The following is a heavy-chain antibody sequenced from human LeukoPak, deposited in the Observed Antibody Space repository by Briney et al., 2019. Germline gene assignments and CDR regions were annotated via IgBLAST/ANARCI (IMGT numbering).Heavy chain of an antibody. Sequence: GGSLRLSCATSGFTLSSYWMSWVRQAPGKGLEWVANINEDGSEEHYVDSVKGRFTISRDNAKKSLYLQMNSLRAADTAVYYCARDKVTIGIDYWGQGSLVIVSS. CDR2: INEDGSEE. V-gene: IGHV3-7*01. D-gene: IGHD4-17*01. J-gene: IGHJ4*02. CDR3: ARDKVTIGIDY. CDR1: GFTLSSYW.